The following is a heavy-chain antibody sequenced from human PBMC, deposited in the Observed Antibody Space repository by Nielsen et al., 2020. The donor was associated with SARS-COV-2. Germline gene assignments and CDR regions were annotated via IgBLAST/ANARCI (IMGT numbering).Heavy chain of an antibody. V-gene: IGHV3-15*01. J-gene: IGHJ4*02. CDR3: TTDPRVTIFGVVIISGDY. CDR2: IKSKTDGGTT. Sequence: VCQAPGKGLEWVGRIKSKTDGGTTDYAAPVKGRFTISRDDSKNTLYLQMNSLKTEDTVVYYCTTDPRVTIFGVVIISGDYWGQGTLVTVSS. D-gene: IGHD3-3*01.